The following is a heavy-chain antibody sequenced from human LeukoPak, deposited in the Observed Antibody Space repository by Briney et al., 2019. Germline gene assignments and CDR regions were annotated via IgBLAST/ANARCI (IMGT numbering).Heavy chain of an antibody. V-gene: IGHV1-2*02. CDR1: GYTFTGYY. CDR2: INSDSGFT. D-gene: IGHD3-9*01. Sequence: ASVTVSCKASGYTFTGYYMNWVRQAPGQGLEWMGWINSDSGFTKYAQKFQGRVTMTRDTSITTVYMDLTRLTPDDTAVYYCARNFDMKGFDPWGQGTLVTVSS. CDR3: ARNFDMKGFDP. J-gene: IGHJ5*02.